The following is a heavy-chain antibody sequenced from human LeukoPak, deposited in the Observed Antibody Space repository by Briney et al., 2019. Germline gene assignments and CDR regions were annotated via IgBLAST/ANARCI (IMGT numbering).Heavy chain of an antibody. J-gene: IGHJ4*02. Sequence: PSETLSLTCAVYGGSFSGYYWSWIRQPPGKGLEWIGEINHSGSTNYNPSLKSRVAISLDASKNQFSVNLYSLTAADTSVYFCARVSGLNNFDSWGQGTLVTVSS. CDR3: ARVSGLNNFDS. V-gene: IGHV4-34*01. CDR1: GGSFSGYY. CDR2: INHSGST. D-gene: IGHD1/OR15-1a*01.